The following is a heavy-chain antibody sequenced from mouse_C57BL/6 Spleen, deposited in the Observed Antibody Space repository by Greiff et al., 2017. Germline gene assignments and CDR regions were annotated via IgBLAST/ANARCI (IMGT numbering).Heavy chain of an antibody. J-gene: IGHJ3*01. D-gene: IGHD2-2*01. CDR2: INPNNGGT. CDR3: ARRTMVTEFAY. Sequence: EVQLQQSGPELVKPGASVKISCKASGYTFTDYYMNWVKQSHGKGLEWIGDINPNNGGTSYNQKFKGKATLTVDKSSSTAYMELRSLTSEDSAVYYCARRTMVTEFAYWGQGTLVTVSA. V-gene: IGHV1-26*01. CDR1: GYTFTDYY.